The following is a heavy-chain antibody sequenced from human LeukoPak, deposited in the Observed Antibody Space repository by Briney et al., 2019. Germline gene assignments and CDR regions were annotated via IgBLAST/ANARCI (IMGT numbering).Heavy chain of an antibody. J-gene: IGHJ5*02. CDR2: ISAYNGDT. CDR1: GYTFINYS. V-gene: IGHV1-18*01. CDR3: ARATGYYDSSGSPNWFDP. D-gene: IGHD3-22*01. Sequence: VASVKVSCKASGYTFINYSITWVRRAPGQGLEWMGWISAYNGDTNYVQKLQGRVTMTTDTSTNTAYMELRSLISDDTAVYYCARATGYYDSSGSPNWFDPWGQGTLVTVSS.